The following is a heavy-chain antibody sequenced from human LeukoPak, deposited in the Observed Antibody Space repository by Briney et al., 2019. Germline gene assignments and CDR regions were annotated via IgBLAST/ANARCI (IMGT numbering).Heavy chain of an antibody. CDR2: IYTSGST. CDR3: ARDLVGRYCSSTSCYRYYAFDI. CDR1: GGSISRGSYY. V-gene: IGHV4-61*02. J-gene: IGHJ3*02. D-gene: IGHD2-2*01. Sequence: SETLSLTCTVSGGSISRGSYYWSWIRQPAGKGLEWIGRIYTSGSTNYNPSLKSRVTISVDTSKNQFSLKLSSVTAADTAVYYCARDLVGRYCSSTSCYRYYAFDIWGQGTMVTVSS.